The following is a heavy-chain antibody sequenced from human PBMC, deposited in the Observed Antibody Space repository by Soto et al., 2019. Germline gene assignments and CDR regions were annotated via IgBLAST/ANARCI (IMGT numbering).Heavy chain of an antibody. V-gene: IGHV3-23*01. CDR3: AKERNSWYSSGSDS. D-gene: IGHD2-15*01. J-gene: IGHJ4*02. CDR2: ISVNGGST. Sequence: SCKASGFTFSSCAMGWVRQAPGKGLEWVSSISVNGGSTYYADSVKGRFTISRDNSKNILYLHMISLRAEDTAVYYCAKERNSWYSSGSDSWGQGTLVTVSS. CDR1: GFTFSSCA.